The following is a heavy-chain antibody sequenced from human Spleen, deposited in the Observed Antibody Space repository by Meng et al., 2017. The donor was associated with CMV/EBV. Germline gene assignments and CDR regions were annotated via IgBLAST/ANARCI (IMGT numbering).Heavy chain of an antibody. CDR3: ARERRQGYQLSYYYYYGMDV. CDR2: INPSGGST. Sequence: ASVKVSCKASGYTFTSYYMHWVRQAPGQGLEWMGIINPSGGSTSYAQKFQGRVTMTRDTSTSTVYMELSSLRSEDTAVYYCARERRQGYQLSYYYYYGMDVWGQGTTVTVSS. V-gene: IGHV1-46*01. D-gene: IGHD2-2*01. CDR1: GYTFTSYY. J-gene: IGHJ6*02.